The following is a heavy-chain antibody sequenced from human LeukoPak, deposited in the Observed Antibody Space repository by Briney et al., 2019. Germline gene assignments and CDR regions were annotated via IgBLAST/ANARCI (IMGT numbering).Heavy chain of an antibody. CDR1: GGSISSYY. V-gene: IGHV4-59*01. CDR3: ARHPTRDGRNPSFDY. Sequence: SETLSLTCTVSGGSISSYYWSWIRQPPGKGLEWIGYIYYSGSTNYNPSLKSRVTISVDTSKNQFSLKLSSVTAADTAVYYCARHPTRDGRNPSFDYWGQGTLVTVSS. CDR2: IYYSGST. J-gene: IGHJ4*02. D-gene: IGHD5-24*01.